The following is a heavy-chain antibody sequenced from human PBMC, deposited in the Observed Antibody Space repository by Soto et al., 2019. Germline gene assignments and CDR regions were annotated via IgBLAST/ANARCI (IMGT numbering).Heavy chain of an antibody. D-gene: IGHD2-21*02. CDR3: AKDKVPVVVTAPFDY. Sequence: QVQLVESGGGVVQPGRSLRLSCAASGFTFSSYGMHWVRQAPGKGLEWVAVISYDGSNKYYVDSVKGRFTISRDNSKNTLYLQMNSLRAEDTAVYYWAKDKVPVVVTAPFDYWGQGTLVTVSS. V-gene: IGHV3-30*18. CDR2: ISYDGSNK. J-gene: IGHJ4*02. CDR1: GFTFSSYG.